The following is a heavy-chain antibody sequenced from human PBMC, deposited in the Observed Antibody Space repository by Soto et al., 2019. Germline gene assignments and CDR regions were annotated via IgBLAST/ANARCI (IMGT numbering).Heavy chain of an antibody. Sequence: ASVKVSCKASGYTFTSYDINWVRQATGQGLEWMGWMNPNSGNTGYAQKFQGRVTMTRNTSISTAYMELSSLRSEDTAVYYCARGGGTAYYYYGMDVWGQGTTVPVSS. CDR1: GYTFTSYD. CDR3: ARGGGTAYYYYGMDV. V-gene: IGHV1-8*01. CDR2: MNPNSGNT. J-gene: IGHJ6*02. D-gene: IGHD1-1*01.